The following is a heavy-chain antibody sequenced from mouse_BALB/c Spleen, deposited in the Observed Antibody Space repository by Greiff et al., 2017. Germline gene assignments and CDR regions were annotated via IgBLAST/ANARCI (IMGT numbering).Heavy chain of an antibody. CDR1: GFTFSSYA. J-gene: IGHJ3*01. CDR2: ISSGGST. Sequence: EVMLVESGGCLVKPGGSLKLSCAASGFTFSSYAMSWVRQTPEKRLEWVASISSGGSTYYPDSVKGRFTISRDNARNILYLQMSSLRSEDTAMYYCARGGGYDYGAWFAYWGQGTLVTVSA. D-gene: IGHD2-4*01. V-gene: IGHV5-6-5*01. CDR3: ARGGGYDYGAWFAY.